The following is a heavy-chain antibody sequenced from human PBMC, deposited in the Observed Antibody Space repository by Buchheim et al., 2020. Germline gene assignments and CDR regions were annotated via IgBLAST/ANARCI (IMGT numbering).Heavy chain of an antibody. D-gene: IGHD3-10*01. CDR1: GFTFSSYG. CDR3: AKDRSWFGELFDY. V-gene: IGHV3-30*18. CDR2: ISYDGSNK. Sequence: QVQLVESGGGVVQPGRSLRLSCAASGFTFSSYGMHWVRQAPGKGLEWVAVISYDGSNKYYADSVKGRFTISRDNSKNTLYLQMNSLRAEDTAVYYCAKDRSWFGELFDYWGQGTL. J-gene: IGHJ4*02.